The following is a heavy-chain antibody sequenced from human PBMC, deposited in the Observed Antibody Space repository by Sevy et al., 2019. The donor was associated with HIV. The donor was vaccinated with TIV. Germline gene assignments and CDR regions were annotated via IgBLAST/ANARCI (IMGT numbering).Heavy chain of an antibody. CDR3: VKGGLTIFAVVILWDAFDI. V-gene: IGHV3-64D*06. Sequence: GGSLRLSCSASGFTFSSYAMHWVRQAPGKGLEYVSAISSNGGSTYYADSVKGRFTISRDNSKNTLYLQMSSLRAEDTAVYYCVKGGLTIFAVVILWDAFDIWGQGTMVTVSS. CDR2: ISSNGGST. J-gene: IGHJ3*02. D-gene: IGHD3-3*01. CDR1: GFTFSSYA.